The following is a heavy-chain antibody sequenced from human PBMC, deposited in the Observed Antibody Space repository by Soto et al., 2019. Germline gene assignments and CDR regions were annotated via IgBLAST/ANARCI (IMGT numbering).Heavy chain of an antibody. CDR1: GYTFTSYG. J-gene: IGHJ4*02. CDR2: ISAYNGNT. D-gene: IGHD3-9*01. V-gene: IGHV1-18*01. CDR3: ARDVYYDILTGYSLTTYFDY. Sequence: ASVKVSCKASGYTFTSYGISWVRQAPGQRLEWMGWISAYNGNTNYAQKVQGRVTMTTDTSTSTAYMELRSLRSDDTAVYYCARDVYYDILTGYSLTTYFDYWGQGTLVTVSS.